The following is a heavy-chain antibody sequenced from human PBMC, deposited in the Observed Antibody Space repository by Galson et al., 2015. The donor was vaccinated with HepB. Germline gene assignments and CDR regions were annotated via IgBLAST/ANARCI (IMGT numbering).Heavy chain of an antibody. CDR2: IFHTGTA. V-gene: IGHV4-59*01. D-gene: IGHD6-6*01. J-gene: IGHJ2*01. CDR3: ARDIAARRGNFDL. CDR1: RASITSYY. Sequence: TLSLTCTVSRASITSYYWNWIRQVPGRGLEWIGYIFHTGTAIYNPSLKNRVTISVDTSKNQFSLTLTSVTAADTALYYCARDIAARRGNFDLWGRGTLVTVSS.